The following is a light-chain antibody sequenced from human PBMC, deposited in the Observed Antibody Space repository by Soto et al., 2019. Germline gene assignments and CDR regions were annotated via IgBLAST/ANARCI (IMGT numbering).Light chain of an antibody. V-gene: IGLV2-11*01. J-gene: IGLJ2*01. CDR2: DVS. CDR3: CSYAGDLAL. Sequence: QSALTQPRSVYGSPGQSVTISCTGTSSDVGGYDFVSWYQQHPGKAPKLMISDVSKRPSGVPDRFSGSKSGNTASLTISGLQAEDEADYYCCSYAGDLALFGGGTKLTVI. CDR1: SSDVGGYDF.